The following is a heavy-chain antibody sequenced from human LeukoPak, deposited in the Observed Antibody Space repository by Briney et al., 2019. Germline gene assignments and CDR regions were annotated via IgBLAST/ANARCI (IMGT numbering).Heavy chain of an antibody. CDR2: VHLDGRT. Sequence: PSETLSLTCCGSGGSVSSTNWLTWIRQPPGKGLEWIGEVHLDGRTNFNPSLKSRLTMSVDLSENHVPLKLTSVTAADTAVYYCAREGGFYRPLDYSGQGTLVTVSS. CDR1: GGSVSSTNW. D-gene: IGHD6-25*01. CDR3: AREGGFYRPLDY. V-gene: IGHV4-4*02. J-gene: IGHJ4*02.